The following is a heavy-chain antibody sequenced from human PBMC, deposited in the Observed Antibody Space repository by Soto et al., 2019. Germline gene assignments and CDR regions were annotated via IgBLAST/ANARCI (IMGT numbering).Heavy chain of an antibody. CDR3: ARAPPRSYGMDV. V-gene: IGHV1-69*13. Sequence: GASVKVSCKASGGTLSSYAISWVRQATGQGLEWMGGIIPIFGTANYAQKFQGRVTITADESTSTAYMELSSLRSEDTAVYYCARAPPRSYGMDVWGQGTTVTVSS. CDR1: GGTLSSYA. J-gene: IGHJ6*02. CDR2: IIPIFGTA.